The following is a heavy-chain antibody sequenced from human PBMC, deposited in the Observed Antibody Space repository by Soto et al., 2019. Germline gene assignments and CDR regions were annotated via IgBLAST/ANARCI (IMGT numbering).Heavy chain of an antibody. CDR1: GFTFGDYA. J-gene: IGHJ6*02. Sequence: HPGGSLRLSCTASGFTFGDYAMSWFRQAPGKGLEWVGFIRSKAYGGTTEYAASVKGRFTISRDDSKGIAYLQMNSLKTEDTAVYYCTSLGEGSVPAAIGPLGYYGMDVWGQGTTVTVSS. V-gene: IGHV3-49*03. CDR3: TSLGEGSVPAAIGPLGYYGMDV. CDR2: IRSKAYGGTT. D-gene: IGHD2-2*01.